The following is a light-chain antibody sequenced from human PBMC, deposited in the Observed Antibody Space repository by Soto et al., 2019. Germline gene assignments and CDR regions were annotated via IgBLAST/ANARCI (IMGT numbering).Light chain of an antibody. J-gene: IGLJ1*01. CDR3: SSYTSSSTLLFV. Sequence: QSVLTQPASESGCPGQSITISCTGTSSDVGGYNYVSWYQQHPGKAPKLMIYDVSNRPSGVSNRFSGSKSGNTASLTISGLQAEDEADYYCSSYTSSSTLLFVFGTGTKLTVL. V-gene: IGLV2-14*01. CDR1: SSDVGGYNY. CDR2: DVS.